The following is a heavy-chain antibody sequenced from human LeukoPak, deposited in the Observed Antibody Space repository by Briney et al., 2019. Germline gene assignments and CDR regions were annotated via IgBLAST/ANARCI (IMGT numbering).Heavy chain of an antibody. J-gene: IGHJ4*02. V-gene: IGHV3-74*01. CDR3: GRPSFPAAAGFG. Sequence: GGSLRLSCAASGSTFSGHWMHWVRQAPGKGLVWVSRINPDGSITAYADSVKGRFTISRDNAKSTLYLQMNSLRAEDTAVYYCGRPSFPAAAGFGWGQGTLVTVSS. CDR1: GSTFSGHW. D-gene: IGHD6-13*01. CDR2: INPDGSIT.